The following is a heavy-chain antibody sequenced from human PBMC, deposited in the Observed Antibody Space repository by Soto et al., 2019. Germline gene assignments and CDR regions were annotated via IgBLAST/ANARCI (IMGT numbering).Heavy chain of an antibody. J-gene: IGHJ5*02. V-gene: IGHV1-2*02. CDR3: ARGYCSSTSCYIRGYWFDP. Sequence: ASVKVSCKATGYTYTGYYMHWVRQPPGQGLEWMGWINPNSGGTNYAQKFQGRVTMTRDTSISTAYMELSRLRSDDTAVYYCARGYCSSTSCYIRGYWFDPWGQGTLVTVSS. D-gene: IGHD2-2*02. CDR2: INPNSGGT. CDR1: GYTYTGYY.